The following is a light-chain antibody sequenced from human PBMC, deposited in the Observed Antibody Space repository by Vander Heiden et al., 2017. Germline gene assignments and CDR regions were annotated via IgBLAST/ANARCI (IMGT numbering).Light chain of an antibody. CDR3: QQHNSYSPWT. J-gene: IGKJ1*01. CDR1: QSISSW. Sequence: DIQMTQSPSTLSASVGDRVTITCRASQSISSWLAWYQQKPGKAPKLLIYKASSLESGVPSRFSGSGSGTEFTLTISSLQPDDFAPYYCQQHNSYSPWTFGQGTKVEIK. CDR2: KAS. V-gene: IGKV1-5*03.